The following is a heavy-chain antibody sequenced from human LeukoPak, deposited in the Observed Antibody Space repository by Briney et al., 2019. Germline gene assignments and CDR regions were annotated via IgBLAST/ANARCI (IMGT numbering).Heavy chain of an antibody. CDR3: ARWGGHCTSGLCYYFDC. J-gene: IGHJ4*02. CDR2: INPSGGST. V-gene: IGHV1-46*01. Sequence: ASVKVSCKASGYTFTNYHMNWVRQAPGQGLEWMGIINPSGGSTTNAQKFQGRVTMTRDTSISTAYMELSRLRSDDTAVYYCARWGGHCTSGLCYYFDCWGQGTLVTVSS. D-gene: IGHD2-8*01. CDR1: GYTFTNYH.